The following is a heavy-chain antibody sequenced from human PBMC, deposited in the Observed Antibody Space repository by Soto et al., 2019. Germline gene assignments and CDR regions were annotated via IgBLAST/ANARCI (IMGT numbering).Heavy chain of an antibody. Sequence: GGSLRLSCAASGFTFSSFAMSWVRQAPGKGLDWVSAISGSGGSTYSADSVKGRFTISRDNSKNTLYLQMSSLRAEDTAVYYCAKISGWPKRFDPWGQGTLVTVSS. CDR2: ISGSGGST. CDR3: AKISGWPKRFDP. D-gene: IGHD6-19*01. J-gene: IGHJ5*02. CDR1: GFTFSSFA. V-gene: IGHV3-23*01.